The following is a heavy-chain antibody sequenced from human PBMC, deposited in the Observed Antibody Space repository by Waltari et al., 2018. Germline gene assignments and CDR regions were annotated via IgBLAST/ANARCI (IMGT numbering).Heavy chain of an antibody. CDR1: GYSISSGYY. Sequence: QVQLQESGPGLVKPSETLSLTCAVSGYSISSGYYWGWIRQPPGKGLEWIGSIYHSGRTYNNPALKSRVTIAVDTSKNQFSLKLSSVTAADTAVYYCARRVYCSGGSCYVVRDAFDIWGQGTMVTVSS. J-gene: IGHJ3*02. D-gene: IGHD2-15*01. CDR2: IYHSGRT. V-gene: IGHV4-38-2*01. CDR3: ARRVYCSGGSCYVVRDAFDI.